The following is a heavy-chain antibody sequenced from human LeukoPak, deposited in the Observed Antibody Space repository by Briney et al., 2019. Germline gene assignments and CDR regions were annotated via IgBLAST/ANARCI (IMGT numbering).Heavy chain of an antibody. D-gene: IGHD5-18*01. J-gene: IGHJ4*02. CDR1: GYTFTGYY. CDR3: ARGSGIRIQLWFNPGQDFDY. Sequence: GASVKVSCKASGYTFTGYYMHWVRQAPGQGLEWMGWINPNSGGTNYAQKFQGRVTMTRDTSISTAYMELSRLRSDDTAVYYCARGSGIRIQLWFNPGQDFDYWGQGTLVTVSS. CDR2: INPNSGGT. V-gene: IGHV1-2*02.